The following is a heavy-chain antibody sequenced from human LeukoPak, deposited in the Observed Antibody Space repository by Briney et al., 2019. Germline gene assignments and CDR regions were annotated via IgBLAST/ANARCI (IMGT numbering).Heavy chain of an antibody. CDR1: GGTFSSYA. D-gene: IGHD3-22*01. CDR3: ASRYYYDSSGYYAPFDY. V-gene: IGHV1-69*06. Sequence: GASVKVSCKASGGTFSSYAISWVRQAPGQGLEWMGGIIPIFGTANYAQKFQGRVTITADKSTSTAYMELSSLRSEDTAVYYCASRYYYDSSGYYAPFDYWGQGTLVTVSS. J-gene: IGHJ4*02. CDR2: IIPIFGTA.